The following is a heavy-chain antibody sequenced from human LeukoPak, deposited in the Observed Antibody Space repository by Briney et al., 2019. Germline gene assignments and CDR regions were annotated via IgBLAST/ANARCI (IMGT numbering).Heavy chain of an antibody. CDR3: ARDFSGSYYVDY. Sequence: PGGSLRLSCAASGFTFSRYSMNWVRQAPGKGLEWVSSISSSSSYIYYADSVKGRFTISRDNAKNSLYLQMNSLRAEDTAVYYCARDFSGSYYVDYWGQGTLVTVSS. CDR2: ISSSSSYI. CDR1: GFTFSRYS. V-gene: IGHV3-21*01. D-gene: IGHD1-26*01. J-gene: IGHJ4*02.